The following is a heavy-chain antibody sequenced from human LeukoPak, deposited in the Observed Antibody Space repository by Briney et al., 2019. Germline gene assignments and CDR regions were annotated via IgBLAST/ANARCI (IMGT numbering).Heavy chain of an antibody. CDR1: GGSFSGYY. V-gene: IGHV4-34*01. Sequence: SETLSLTCAVYGGSFSGYYWSWIRQPPGKGLEWIGEINHSGSTNYNPSLKSRVTMSVDTSKNQFSLKLSSVTAADTAVYYCARAGLYYYDSSGYPDKFDYWGQGTLVTVSS. CDR2: INHSGST. D-gene: IGHD3-22*01. CDR3: ARAGLYYYDSSGYPDKFDY. J-gene: IGHJ4*02.